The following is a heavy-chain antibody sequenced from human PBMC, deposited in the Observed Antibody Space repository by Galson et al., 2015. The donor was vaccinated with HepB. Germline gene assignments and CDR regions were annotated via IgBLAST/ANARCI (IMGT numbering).Heavy chain of an antibody. CDR1: GYTFTSYA. CDR2: INAGNGNT. V-gene: IGHV1-3*01. Sequence: SVKVSCKASGYTFTSYAMHWVRQAPGQRLEWMGWINAGNGNTKYSQKFQGRVTITRDTSASTAYMELSSLRSEDTAVYYCARPSGQQLVTFDYWGQGTLVTVSS. CDR3: ARPSGQQLVTFDY. D-gene: IGHD6-13*01. J-gene: IGHJ4*02.